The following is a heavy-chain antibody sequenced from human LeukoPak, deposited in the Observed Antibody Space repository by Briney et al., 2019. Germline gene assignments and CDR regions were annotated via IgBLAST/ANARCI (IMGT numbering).Heavy chain of an antibody. V-gene: IGHV3-64*01. CDR3: ARGRSSSSWEKYYYYGMDV. Sequence: GSLRLSCAASGFTFSSYAMHWVRQAPGKGLEYVSAISSNGGSTYYANSVKGRFTISRDNSKNTLYLQMGSLRAEDMAVYYCARGRSSSSWEKYYYYGMDVWGQGTTVTVSS. D-gene: IGHD6-13*01. CDR1: GFTFSSYA. CDR2: ISSNGGST. J-gene: IGHJ6*02.